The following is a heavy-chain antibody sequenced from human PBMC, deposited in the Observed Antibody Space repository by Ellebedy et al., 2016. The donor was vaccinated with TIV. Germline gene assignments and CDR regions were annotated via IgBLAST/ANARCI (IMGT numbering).Heavy chain of an antibody. D-gene: IGHD3-9*01. CDR2: IIHVFGTE. CDR3: ARRFDYSENWFDP. Sequence: SVKVSCKDSGGTLSNYAIHWVRQAPGQGREWMGGIIHVFGTEKYVQKFKDRVTFSADESTSTVCMELRSLRSEDTAVYYCARRFDYSENWFDPWGQGTLVTVSS. CDR1: GGTLSNYA. J-gene: IGHJ5*02. V-gene: IGHV1-69*13.